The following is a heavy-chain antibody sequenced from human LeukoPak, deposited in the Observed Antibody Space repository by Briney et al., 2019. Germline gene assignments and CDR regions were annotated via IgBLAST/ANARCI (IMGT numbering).Heavy chain of an antibody. J-gene: IGHJ3*02. V-gene: IGHV4-31*03. CDR1: GGSISSGGYY. Sequence: PSETLSLTCTVSGGSISSGGYYWSWIRQHPGKGLEWIGYIYYSGSTYYNPSLKSRVTISVDTSKNQFSLKLSSVTAADTAVYYCARVTLLLWFGDLRREGDAFDIWGQGTMVTVSS. CDR3: ARVTLLLWFGDLRREGDAFDI. D-gene: IGHD3-10*01. CDR2: IYYSGST.